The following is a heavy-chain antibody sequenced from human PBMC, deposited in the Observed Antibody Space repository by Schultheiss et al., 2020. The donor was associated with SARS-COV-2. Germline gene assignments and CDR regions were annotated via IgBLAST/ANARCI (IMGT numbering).Heavy chain of an antibody. V-gene: IGHV3-21*01. CDR1: GFTFSSYS. CDR2: ISSSSSYI. D-gene: IGHD2-2*01. J-gene: IGHJ6*03. CDR3: AGIVVVPYYYYMDV. Sequence: GGSLRLSCAASGFTFSSYSMNWVRQAPGKGLEWVSSISSSSSYIYYADSVKGRFTISRDNSKNTLYLQMNSLRAEDTAVYYCAGIVVVPYYYYMDVWGKGTTVTVSS.